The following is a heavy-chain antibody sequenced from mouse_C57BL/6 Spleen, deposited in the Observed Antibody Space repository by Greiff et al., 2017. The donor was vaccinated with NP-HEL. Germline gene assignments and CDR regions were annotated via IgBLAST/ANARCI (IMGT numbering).Heavy chain of an antibody. CDR3: ARLGYLDY. Sequence: QVHVKQPGAELVKPGASVKLSCKASGYTFTSYWMHWVKQRPGQGLEWIGMIHPNSGSTNYNEKLKSKATLTVDKSSSTAYMQLSSLTSEDSAVYYCARLGYLDYWGQGSTLTVSS. CDR2: IHPNSGST. D-gene: IGHD3-1*01. CDR1: GYTFTSYW. J-gene: IGHJ2*01. V-gene: IGHV1-64*01.